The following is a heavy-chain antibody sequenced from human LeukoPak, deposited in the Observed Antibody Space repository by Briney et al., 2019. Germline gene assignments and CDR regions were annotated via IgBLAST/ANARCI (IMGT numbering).Heavy chain of an antibody. V-gene: IGHV3-30-3*01. CDR2: ISYDGSNK. CDR3: AREDGDYDDAFDI. Sequence: PGRSLRLSCAASGFTFSSYAMHWVRQAPGKGLEWVAVISYDGSNKYYADSVKGRFTISRDNSKNTLYLQMNSLRAEDTAVYYCAREDGDYDDAFDIWGQGTMVTVSS. D-gene: IGHD4-17*01. J-gene: IGHJ3*02. CDR1: GFTFSSYA.